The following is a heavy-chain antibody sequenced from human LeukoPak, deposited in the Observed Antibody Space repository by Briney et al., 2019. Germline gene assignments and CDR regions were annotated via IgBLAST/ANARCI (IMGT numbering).Heavy chain of an antibody. D-gene: IGHD6-13*01. CDR2: ISPSGGST. J-gene: IGHJ6*03. V-gene: IGHV1-46*01. CDR1: GYTFTSNY. CDR3: AREAGYSSGWFDYYYMDV. Sequence: WASVKVSCKAFGYTFTSNYMHWVRQAPGQGPEWMGVISPSGGSTTYAQKFQGRVTLTRDMSTSTDYLELSSLRSEDTAVYYCAREAGYSSGWFDYYYMDVWGTGTTVTIAS.